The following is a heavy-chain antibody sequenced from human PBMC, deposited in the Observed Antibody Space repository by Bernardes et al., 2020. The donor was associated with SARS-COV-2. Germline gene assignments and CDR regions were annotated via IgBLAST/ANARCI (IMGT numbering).Heavy chain of an antibody. J-gene: IGHJ5*02. CDR3: ARDGGLYYDSSGYCLPRLGNWFDP. V-gene: IGHV4-59*01. D-gene: IGHD3-22*01. Sequence: SATLYLTSTGSGGSISRYYWSWIRPPPGKGLEWIGYIYYSGSTNYHPSLKRRVTISVDTSKNQFSLKLSSVTAADTAVYYCARDGGLYYDSSGYCLPRLGNWFDPWGQGTLVTVSS. CDR1: GGSISRYY. CDR2: IYYSGST.